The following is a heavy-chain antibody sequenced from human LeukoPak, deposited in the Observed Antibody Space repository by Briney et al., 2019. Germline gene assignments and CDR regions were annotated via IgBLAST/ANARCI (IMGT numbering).Heavy chain of an antibody. Sequence: GGSLRLSCAASGFAFSSYTMNWVRQAPGKGLEWVSSISSTGNYIYYADSVKGRFTISRDNAKNSLYLQMNSLRAEDTAVYYCARESIAATFDPWGQGTLVTVSS. D-gene: IGHD6-6*01. J-gene: IGHJ5*02. V-gene: IGHV3-21*01. CDR2: ISSTGNYI. CDR1: GFAFSSYT. CDR3: ARESIAATFDP.